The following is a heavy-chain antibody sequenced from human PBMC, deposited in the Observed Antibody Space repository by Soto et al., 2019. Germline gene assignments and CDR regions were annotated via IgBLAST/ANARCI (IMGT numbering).Heavy chain of an antibody. D-gene: IGHD1-26*01. J-gene: IGHJ4*02. CDR1: GGTFSSYA. V-gene: IGHV1-69*06. Sequence: QVQLVQSGAEVKKPGSSVKVSCKASGGTFSSYAISWVRQAPGQGLEWMGGIIPIFGTANYAQKFQGRVTITADKSTGTAYVKLSSLRSEDTAVYYCASHFRESSGSSPMYYWGQGTLVTVSS. CDR2: IIPIFGTA. CDR3: ASHFRESSGSSPMYY.